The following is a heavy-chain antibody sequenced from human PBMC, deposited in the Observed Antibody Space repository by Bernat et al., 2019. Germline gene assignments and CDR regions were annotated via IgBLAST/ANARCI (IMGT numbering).Heavy chain of an antibody. CDR2: RKQDGSEK. CDR3: ATSRSFDS. J-gene: IGHJ4*02. Sequence: ELQLVESGGGLVQPGGSLRLSCAASGFTCSSYWMSWVRQAPGKGLEWVANRKQDGSEKYYVDSVKGRFTISRDNATNSLYLQMNSLRAEDTAVYYCATSRSFDSWGQGTLVTVSS. CDR1: GFTCSSYW. V-gene: IGHV3-7*03.